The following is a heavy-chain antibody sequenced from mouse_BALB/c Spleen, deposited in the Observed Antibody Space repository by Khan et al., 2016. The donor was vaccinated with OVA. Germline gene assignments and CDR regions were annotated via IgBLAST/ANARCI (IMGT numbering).Heavy chain of an antibody. V-gene: IGHV2-9*02. CDR2: IWAGGST. Sequence: VQLQESGPGLVAPSQSLSITCTVSGLSLNSYGVHWVRQPPGKGLEWLGVIWAGGSTNYNSALMSRLSISKDNSKSQVFLQMNSLQTDDTAMYYCARLEDIWGQGTTLTVSS. J-gene: IGHJ2*01. D-gene: IGHD1-3*01. CDR1: GLSLNSYG. CDR3: ARLEDI.